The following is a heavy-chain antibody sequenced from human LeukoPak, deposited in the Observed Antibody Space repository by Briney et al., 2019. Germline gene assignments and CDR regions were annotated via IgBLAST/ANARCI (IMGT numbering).Heavy chain of an antibody. Sequence: PSETLSLTCTVSGGSISSYYWSWIRQPPGKGLEWIGYIYYSGSTNYNPSLKSRVTMSVDTSKNQYSLKLSSVTAADTAVYYCARQRRITIFGVVMRGPFDYWGQGTLVTVSS. CDR1: GGSISSYY. V-gene: IGHV4-59*08. CDR2: IYYSGST. D-gene: IGHD3-3*01. CDR3: ARQRRITIFGVVMRGPFDY. J-gene: IGHJ4*02.